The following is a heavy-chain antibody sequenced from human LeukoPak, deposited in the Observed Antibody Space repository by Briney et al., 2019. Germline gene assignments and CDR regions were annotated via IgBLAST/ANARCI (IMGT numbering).Heavy chain of an antibody. D-gene: IGHD4-17*01. J-gene: IGHJ5*02. CDR1: GFTFSSYA. CDR2: ISGSGGST. V-gene: IGHV3-23*01. CDR3: AKDRHDYGDYYNWFDP. Sequence: GGSLRLSCAASGFTFSSYAMSWVRQAPGKGLEWVSAISGSGGSTYYADSVKGRFTVSRDNSKNTLYLQMNSLRAEDTAVYYCAKDRHDYGDYYNWFDPWGQGTLVTVSS.